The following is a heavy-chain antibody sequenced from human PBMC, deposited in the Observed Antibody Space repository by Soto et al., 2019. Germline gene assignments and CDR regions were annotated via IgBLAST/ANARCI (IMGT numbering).Heavy chain of an antibody. V-gene: IGHV3-23*01. D-gene: IGHD3-10*01. J-gene: IGHJ6*02. CDR2: FGGGAGRT. CDR1: GFAFSRFP. CDR3: AKSRSSFFYYGLDV. Sequence: GGSLRLSCAASGFAFSRFPMSWVRQAPGKGLEWVSSFGGGAGRTFYADSVKGRCTISRDTSKDTLFLQLNSLTAEDTGVYYCAKSRSSFFYYGLDVWGQGTTVTVSS.